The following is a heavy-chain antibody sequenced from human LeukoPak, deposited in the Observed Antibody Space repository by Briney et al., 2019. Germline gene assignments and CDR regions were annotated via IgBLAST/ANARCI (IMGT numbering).Heavy chain of an antibody. CDR2: INHSGST. CDR3: ARAQWLVRGAFDI. V-gene: IGHV4-34*01. D-gene: IGHD6-19*01. CDR1: GGSFSGYY. J-gene: IGHJ3*02. Sequence: SETLSLTCAVYGGSFSGYYWSWIRQPPGKGLEWIGEINHSGSTNYNPSLKSRVTISVDTSKNQFSLKLSSVTAADTAVYYCARAQWLVRGAFDIWGQGTMVTVSS.